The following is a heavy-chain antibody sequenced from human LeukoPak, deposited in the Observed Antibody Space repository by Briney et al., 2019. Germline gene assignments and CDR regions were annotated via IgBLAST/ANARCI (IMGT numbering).Heavy chain of an antibody. D-gene: IGHD3-16*01. CDR2: MSQSGST. CDR1: GGSISSGGYY. Sequence: SQTLSLTCTVSGGSISSGGYYWTWIRQPPGKGLEWIGYMSQSGSTYYNPSLKSRVTISVDTSKSQFSLKLTSVTAADTAVYYCARVGHYYYMDVWGKGTTVTVSS. CDR3: ARVGHYYYMDV. V-gene: IGHV4-31*03. J-gene: IGHJ6*03.